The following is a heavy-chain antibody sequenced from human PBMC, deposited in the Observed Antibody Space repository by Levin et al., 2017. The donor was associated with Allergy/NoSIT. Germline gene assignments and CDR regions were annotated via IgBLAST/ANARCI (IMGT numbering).Heavy chain of an antibody. V-gene: IGHV3-9*01. CDR2: ISWNSGSI. J-gene: IGHJ4*02. Sequence: GGSLRLSCAASGFTFDDYAMHWVRQAPGKGLEWVSGISWNSGSIGYADSVKGRFTTSRDNAKNSLYLQMNSLRAEDTAFYYCAKTGSRWHQYFDYWGQGTLVTVSS. CDR1: GFTFDDYA. CDR3: AKTGSRWHQYFDY. D-gene: IGHD5-24*01.